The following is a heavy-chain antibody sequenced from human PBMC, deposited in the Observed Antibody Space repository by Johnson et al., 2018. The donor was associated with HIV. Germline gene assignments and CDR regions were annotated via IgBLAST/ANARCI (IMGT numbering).Heavy chain of an antibody. J-gene: IGHJ3*02. CDR3: AKDQLVGATYAAFDI. Sequence: EMQLVESGGGVVRPGGSLRLSCAASGFTFDDYGMTWVRQAPGKGLEWVSGISWNSGRIGYGNSMKGRFTISRDNSKNTLYLQMNSLRPEDTAVYYCAKDQLVGATYAAFDIWGQGTMVTVSS. V-gene: IGHV3-20*04. CDR1: GFTFDDYG. D-gene: IGHD1-26*01. CDR2: ISWNSGRI.